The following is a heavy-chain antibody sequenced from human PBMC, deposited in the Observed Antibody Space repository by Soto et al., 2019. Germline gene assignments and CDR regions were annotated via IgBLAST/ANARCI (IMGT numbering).Heavy chain of an antibody. CDR3: ARDPIGITLGRGPPLYGMDV. CDR2: INPNSGGT. D-gene: IGHD3-10*01. J-gene: IGHJ6*02. CDR1: GYTFTGYY. V-gene: IGHV1-2*02. Sequence: QVQLVQSGAEVKKPGASVKVSCKASGYTFTGYYMHWVRQAPGQGLEWRGWINPNSGGTNYAQKFQGRLTMTRDTSISTAYMELSRLRSDDTAVYYCARDPIGITLGRGPPLYGMDVWGQGTTVTVSS.